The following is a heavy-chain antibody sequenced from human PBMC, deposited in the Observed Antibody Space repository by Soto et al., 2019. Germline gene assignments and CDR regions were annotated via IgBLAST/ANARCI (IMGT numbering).Heavy chain of an antibody. CDR3: ARDSAPDHNYYYYYYMDV. CDR1: GYTFTSYA. D-gene: IGHD3-10*01. Sequence: GASVKVSCKASGYTFTSYAMHWVRQAPGQRLEWMGWINAGNGNTKYSQKFQGRVTITRDTSASTAYMELSSLRSEDTAVYYCARDSAPDHNYYYYYYMDVWGKGTTVTVSS. CDR2: INAGNGNT. J-gene: IGHJ6*03. V-gene: IGHV1-3*01.